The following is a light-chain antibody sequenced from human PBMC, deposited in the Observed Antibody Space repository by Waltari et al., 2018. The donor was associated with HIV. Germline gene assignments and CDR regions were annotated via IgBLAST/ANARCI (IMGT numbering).Light chain of an antibody. CDR3: GTWDSSLGGWV. V-gene: IGLV1-51*01. J-gene: IGLJ3*02. CDR1: SSNIWRNY. CDR2: DNN. Sequence: QSLLTQPPSVSAAPGQNVTISCSGSSSNIWRNYVSWYQQLPGAAPKRLIYDNNNRPSGIPDRSPGSKSGTSATLGITGLQTGDEADYYCGTWDSSLGGWVFGGGTKLAVL.